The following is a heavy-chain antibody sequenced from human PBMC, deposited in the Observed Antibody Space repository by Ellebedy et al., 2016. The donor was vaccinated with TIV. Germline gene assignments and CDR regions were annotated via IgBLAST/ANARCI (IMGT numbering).Heavy chain of an antibody. CDR2: ISHNGGT. CDR1: GASIKSYY. CDR3: ARGSGIYYHPFDY. V-gene: IGHV4-59*12. D-gene: IGHD3-10*01. Sequence: SETLSLXXSVSGASIKSYYWSWIRQSPGKGLEWIGYISHNGGTKNKPSLQSRVTMSLDTSKNLLSLKLSSVTAADTAVYYCARGSGIYYHPFDYWGQGTLVSVSS. J-gene: IGHJ4*02.